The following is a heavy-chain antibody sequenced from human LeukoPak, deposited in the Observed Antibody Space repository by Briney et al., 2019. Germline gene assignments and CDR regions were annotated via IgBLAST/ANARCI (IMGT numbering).Heavy chain of an antibody. V-gene: IGHV3-7*01. J-gene: IGHJ5*02. CDR3: AREPLNYYDSSGYYYRSPFDP. CDR1: GFTFSSYW. D-gene: IGHD3-22*01. CDR2: IKQDGSEK. Sequence: PGGSLRLSCAASGFTFSSYWMSWVRQAPGKGLEWVANIKQDGSEKYYVDSVKGRFTIPRDNAKNSLYLQMNSLRAEDTAVYYCAREPLNYYDSSGYYYRSPFDPWGQGTLVTVSS.